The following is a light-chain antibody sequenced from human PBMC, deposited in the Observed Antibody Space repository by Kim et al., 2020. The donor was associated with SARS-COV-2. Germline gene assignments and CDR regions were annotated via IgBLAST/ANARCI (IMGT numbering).Light chain of an antibody. CDR3: QQYDTYSYT. CDR1: QSINNW. CDR2: KAS. J-gene: IGKJ2*01. V-gene: IGKV1-5*03. Sequence: SASVGDRVIITCRASQSINNWLAWYQLKQGKAPKLLIYKASTLESGVPSRFSGSASGTEFTLTISSLHPDDFATYYCQQYDTYSYTFGQGTKLEI.